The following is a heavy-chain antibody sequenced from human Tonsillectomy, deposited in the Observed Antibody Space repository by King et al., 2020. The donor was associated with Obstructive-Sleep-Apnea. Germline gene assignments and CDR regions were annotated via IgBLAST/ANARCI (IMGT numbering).Heavy chain of an antibody. D-gene: IGHD4-17*01. CDR3: AGLVNDYGDYVLDY. CDR1: GGTFSSYA. CDR2: IIPIFGTA. J-gene: IGHJ4*02. Sequence: QLVQSGAEVKKPGSSGKVSCKASGGTFSSYAISWGRQAPGQGFEWMGGIIPIFGTANYAQKFQGRVTITADESTSTAYMELSSLRSEDTAVYYCAGLVNDYGDYVLDYWGQGTLVTVSS. V-gene: IGHV1-69*01.